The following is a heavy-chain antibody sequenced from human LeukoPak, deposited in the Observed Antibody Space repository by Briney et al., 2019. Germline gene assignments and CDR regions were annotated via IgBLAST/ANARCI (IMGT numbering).Heavy chain of an antibody. J-gene: IGHJ4*02. D-gene: IGHD2-15*01. CDR1: GGSFSGYD. V-gene: IGHV4-34*01. CDR3: ARDSIGCSIGSSDSFHTGS. Sequence: SETLSLTCAAYGGSFSGYDGSWVRQPPGKGLEWIGEINHSGSTNYNPSLKSRVTISVDTSKNQFSLKLSSVTAADTAVYYFARDSIGCSIGSSDSFHTGSRGQGTLVTVSS. CDR2: INHSGST.